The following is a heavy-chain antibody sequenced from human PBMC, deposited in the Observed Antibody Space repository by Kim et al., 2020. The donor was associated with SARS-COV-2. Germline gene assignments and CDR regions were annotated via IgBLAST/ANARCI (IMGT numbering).Heavy chain of an antibody. J-gene: IGHJ4*02. CDR1: GDSISSYY. CDR2: VYYNGNT. Sequence: SETLSLTCTVSGDSISSYYWSWIRQPPGKGLEWIGYVYYNGNTNYNPSLKSRVTILVDASKNQFSLGLSSVTAADTAVYYCARSHGFTYNLYYWGQGTLV. CDR3: ARSHGFTYNLYY. D-gene: IGHD1-20*01. V-gene: IGHV4-59*01.